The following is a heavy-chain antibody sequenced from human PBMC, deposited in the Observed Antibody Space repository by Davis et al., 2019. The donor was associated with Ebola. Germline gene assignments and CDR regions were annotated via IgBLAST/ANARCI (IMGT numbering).Heavy chain of an antibody. J-gene: IGHJ4*02. V-gene: IGHV3-30*03. D-gene: IGHD6-13*01. CDR2: ISYDGSNK. Sequence: GESPKISCAASGFTFSSYGMHWVRQAPGKGLEWVAVISYDGSNKYYADSVKGRFTISRDNSKNTLYLQMNSLRAEDTAVYYCARCTGYSSSWLDYWGQGTLVTVSS. CDR3: ARCTGYSSSWLDY. CDR1: GFTFSSYG.